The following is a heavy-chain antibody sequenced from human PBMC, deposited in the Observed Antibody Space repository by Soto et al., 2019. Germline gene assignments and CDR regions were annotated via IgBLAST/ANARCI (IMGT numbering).Heavy chain of an antibody. Sequence: GGSLRLSCAASGVTFSGSAMHWVRQASGKGLEWVGRIRSKANSYATTYAASVKGRFTISRDDSKNTAYLQMNSLKTEDTDVYYCTRGPPDYFDYWGQGTLVTVSS. CDR3: TRGPPDYFDY. CDR1: GVTFSGSA. J-gene: IGHJ4*02. CDR2: IRSKANSYAT. V-gene: IGHV3-73*01.